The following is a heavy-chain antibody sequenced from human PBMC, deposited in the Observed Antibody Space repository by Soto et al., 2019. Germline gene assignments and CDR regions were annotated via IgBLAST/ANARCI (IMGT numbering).Heavy chain of an antibody. D-gene: IGHD2-2*01. Sequence: EVQLVESGGGLVKPGGSLRLSCAASGFTFSSYSMNWVRQAPGKGLEWVSSISSSSSYIYYADSVEGRFTISRDNAKNSLYLQMNSLRAEDTAVYYCARGRDIVVVPAATMSDYFDYWGQGTLVTVSS. J-gene: IGHJ4*02. CDR1: GFTFSSYS. CDR2: ISSSSSYI. CDR3: ARGRDIVVVPAATMSDYFDY. V-gene: IGHV3-21*01.